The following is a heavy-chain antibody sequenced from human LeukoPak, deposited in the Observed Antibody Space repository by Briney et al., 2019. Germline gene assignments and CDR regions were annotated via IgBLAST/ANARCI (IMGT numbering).Heavy chain of an antibody. Sequence: PGGSLRLSCAASGFSFSNYAMSWVRQAPGKGLEWVSAISSSGVSTYYADSVKGRFTISRDNSKNTVYLQMNSLRAEDTAVYYCAKRDGACGGDCSAPYFFDYWGQGTLVTVSS. CDR2: ISSSGVST. D-gene: IGHD2-21*02. V-gene: IGHV3-23*01. J-gene: IGHJ4*02. CDR1: GFSFSNYA. CDR3: AKRDGACGGDCSAPYFFDY.